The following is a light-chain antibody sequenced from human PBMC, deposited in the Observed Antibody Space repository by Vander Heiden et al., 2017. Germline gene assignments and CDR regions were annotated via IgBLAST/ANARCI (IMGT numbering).Light chain of an antibody. V-gene: IGKV4-1*01. CDR2: WAS. J-gene: IGKJ1*01. Sequence: DIVMTQSPDSLAVSLGERATINCKSSQSVFKSSNNRNYVVWYQHKPGQPPKLLISWASTREYGVPDRFSGSGSGTDFTLTIISLQAQHVAVYYCRQAYSTQTFQQGVSVEI. CDR3: RQAYSTQT. CDR1: QSVFKSSNNRNY.